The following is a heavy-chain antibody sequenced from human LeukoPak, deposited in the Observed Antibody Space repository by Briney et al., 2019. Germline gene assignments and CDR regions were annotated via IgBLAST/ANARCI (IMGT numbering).Heavy chain of an antibody. CDR3: ARDRSRGYYNWFDP. CDR2: IYYSGST. CDR1: GGSISSYY. J-gene: IGHJ5*02. Sequence: PSETLSLTCTVSGGSISSYYWSWIRQPPGKGLEWIGYIYYSGSTNYNPSLKSRVTISVDTSKNQFSLKLSSVTAADTAVYYCARDRSRGYYNWFDPWGQGTLVTVSS. D-gene: IGHD3-22*01. V-gene: IGHV4-59*01.